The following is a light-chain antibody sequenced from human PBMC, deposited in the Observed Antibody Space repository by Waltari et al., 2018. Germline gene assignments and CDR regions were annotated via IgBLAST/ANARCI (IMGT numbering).Light chain of an antibody. CDR1: SSDVGGYNY. J-gene: IGLJ2*01. Sequence: QSSLTQPASVSGSPGQSVTISCTGTSSDVGGYNYVSWYQHHPGKAPKLIIYEVNKRPSGVPDRVSGSKSANTASLTVSGLQTEDEADYYCNSYAGSNTVIFGGGTKLTVL. CDR2: EVN. CDR3: NSYAGSNTVI. V-gene: IGLV2-8*01.